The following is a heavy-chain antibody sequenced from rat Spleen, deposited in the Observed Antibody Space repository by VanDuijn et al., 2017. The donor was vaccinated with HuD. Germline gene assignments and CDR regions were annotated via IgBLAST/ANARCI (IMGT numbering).Heavy chain of an antibody. J-gene: IGHJ4*01. Sequence: QVQLKESGPGLVTPSQTLSLTFTVSGFSLTSYNLQWVRQPPGKGLEWIAAISSGGSTYYNSVLKSRLSISRDTSKSQVFLKMNSLQTEDTAIYFCAGDRHSPGVMFAWGQGASVTVSS. CDR1: GFSLTSYN. D-gene: IGHD1-4*01. CDR3: AGDRHSPGVMFA. V-gene: IGHV2-6*01. CDR2: ISSGGST.